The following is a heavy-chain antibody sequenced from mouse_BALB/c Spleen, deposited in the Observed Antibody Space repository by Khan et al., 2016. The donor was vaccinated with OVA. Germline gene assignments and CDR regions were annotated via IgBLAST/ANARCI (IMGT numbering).Heavy chain of an antibody. Sequence: QVQLKQSGPGLVQPSQSLSITCTVSGFSLTSYGVHWVRQSPGKGLEWRGVIWSGGSTDYNAAFISRLSISKDNSKSQVFFKLNNLQANDTAIYYCARNYDYDEGLSYGGQGTLVTVSA. J-gene: IGHJ3*01. CDR1: GFSLTSYG. V-gene: IGHV2-2*02. D-gene: IGHD2-4*01. CDR2: IWSGGST. CDR3: ARNYDYDEGLSY.